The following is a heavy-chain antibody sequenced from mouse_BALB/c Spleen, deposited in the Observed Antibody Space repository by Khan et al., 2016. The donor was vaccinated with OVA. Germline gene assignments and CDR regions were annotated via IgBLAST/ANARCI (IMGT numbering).Heavy chain of an antibody. CDR1: GYSITSEYA. D-gene: IGHD2-4*01. CDR2: INYSGNT. V-gene: IGHV3-2*02. CDR3: ARKDYYDYDPFPY. J-gene: IGHJ3*01. Sequence: EVQLKELGPGLVKPSQSLSLTCTVTGYSITSEYAWNWIRQFPGNKLEWMGYINYSGNTRFNPSLKSRTSITRDTSKNQFFLQLNSVTTEDTATYYCARKDYYDYDPFPYWGQGTLVTVSA.